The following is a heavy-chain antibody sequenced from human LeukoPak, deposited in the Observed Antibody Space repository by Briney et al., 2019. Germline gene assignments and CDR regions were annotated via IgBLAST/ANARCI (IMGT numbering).Heavy chain of an antibody. J-gene: IGHJ4*02. Sequence: ASVKVSCKASGYTFTGYYMHWVRQAPGQGLEWMGWINPNSGGTNYAQKFQGRVTITRNTSISTAYMELSSLRSEDTAVYYCARGTVAAAGFDYWGQGTLVTVSS. D-gene: IGHD6-13*01. CDR1: GYTFTGYY. V-gene: IGHV1-2*02. CDR3: ARGTVAAAGFDY. CDR2: INPNSGGT.